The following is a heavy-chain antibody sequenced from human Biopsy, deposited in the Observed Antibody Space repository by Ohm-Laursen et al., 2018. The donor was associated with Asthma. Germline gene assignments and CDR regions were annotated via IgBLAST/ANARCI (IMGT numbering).Heavy chain of an antibody. CDR3: AKDRVRINSAYYFDY. J-gene: IGHJ4*02. D-gene: IGHD3-10*01. V-gene: IGHV3-30*18. CDR2: ILSDGRDK. CDR1: VLTFSSYG. Sequence: SLRLSCAASVLTFSSYGMVWVRLAPGKGLEWVAVILSDGRDKYYADSVKGRFTISRDNSKNTLYLHMHSLRAEDTAVYFCAKDRVRINSAYYFDYWGQGTLVTVSS.